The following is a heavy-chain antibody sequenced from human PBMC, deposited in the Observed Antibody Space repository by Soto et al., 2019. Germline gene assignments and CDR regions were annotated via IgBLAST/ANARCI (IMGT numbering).Heavy chain of an antibody. J-gene: IGHJ2*01. Sequence: QVQLVQSGAEVKKPGASVKVSCKASGYTFTGYHIHWVRQAPGQGLEWMGWINPNTGDTNYAPKFQGWVTMTRDKSISTAYMEFNRLTFDDTAVYYCARPRWGASGYFDLWGRGTLVTVSS. V-gene: IGHV1-2*04. D-gene: IGHD3-16*01. CDR2: INPNTGDT. CDR3: ARPRWGASGYFDL. CDR1: GYTFTGYH.